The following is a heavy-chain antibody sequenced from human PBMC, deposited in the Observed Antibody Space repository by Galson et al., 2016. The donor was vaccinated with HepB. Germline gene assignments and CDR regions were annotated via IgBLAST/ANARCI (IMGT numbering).Heavy chain of an antibody. V-gene: IGHV3-7*01. CDR3: ARSSCSATACYSASYKCFDS. CDR2: TKPDGREK. Sequence: SLRLSCADSTFTFNDYWMTWVRQAPGKGLEWVANTKPDGREKYYADSVKGRFNISRDNAKNLLYLQMNSLRAEDSAVYYCARSSCSATACYSASYKCFDSWGQGTLVTVSS. D-gene: IGHD2-15*01. CDR1: TFTFNDYW. J-gene: IGHJ4*02.